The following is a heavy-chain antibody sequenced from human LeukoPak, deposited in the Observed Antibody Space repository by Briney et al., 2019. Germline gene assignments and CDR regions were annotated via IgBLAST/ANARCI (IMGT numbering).Heavy chain of an antibody. CDR1: GGSISSGGYY. Sequence: PSETLSLTCTVPGGSISSGGYYWSWIRQHPGKGLEWIGYIYYSGSTYYNPSLKSRVTISVDTSKNQFSLKLSSVTAADTAVYYCARDETGGDYFDYWGQGTLVTVSS. D-gene: IGHD3-10*01. J-gene: IGHJ4*02. CDR2: IYYSGST. CDR3: ARDETGGDYFDY. V-gene: IGHV4-31*03.